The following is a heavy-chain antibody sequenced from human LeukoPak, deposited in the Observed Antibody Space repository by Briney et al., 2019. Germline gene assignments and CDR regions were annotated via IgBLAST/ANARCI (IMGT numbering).Heavy chain of an antibody. CDR2: VNLEHGNP. J-gene: IGHJ4*02. CDR3: AKGVAVAGTPPGGDY. D-gene: IGHD6-19*01. V-gene: IGHV1-24*01. Sequence: AASVTVSCKVSGYSIIELSTHWVRQAPGKGLEWMGGVNLEHGNPVYAQEFQGRITMTEDTTTDTAYMELHSLTSEDTAVYYCAKGVAVAGTPPGGDYWGQGTLLTVSS. CDR1: GYSIIELS.